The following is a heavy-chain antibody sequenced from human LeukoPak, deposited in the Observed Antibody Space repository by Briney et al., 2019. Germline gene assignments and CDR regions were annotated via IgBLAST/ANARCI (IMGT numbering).Heavy chain of an antibody. Sequence: GGSLRLSCAASGFTFSSYSMNWVRQAPGKGLEWVANIKQDGSEKYYVDSVKGRFTISRDNAKNSLYLQMNSLRAEDTAVYYCASVGAFDIWGQGTMVTVSS. V-gene: IGHV3-7*01. CDR1: GFTFSSYS. J-gene: IGHJ3*02. CDR3: ASVGAFDI. D-gene: IGHD1-26*01. CDR2: IKQDGSEK.